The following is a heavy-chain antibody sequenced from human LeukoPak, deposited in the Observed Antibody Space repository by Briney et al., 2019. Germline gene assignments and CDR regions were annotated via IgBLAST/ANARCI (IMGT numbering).Heavy chain of an antibody. Sequence: SETLSLTCTVSGGSISSSSYYWGWIRQPPGKGLEWIGSIYYSGSTYYNPSLKSRVTISVDTSKNQFSLKLSSVTAADTAVYYCARVMEDIVVVPAAFGRVGRQQLVAGFDYWGQGTLVTVSS. CDR2: IYYSGST. J-gene: IGHJ4*02. CDR1: GGSISSSSYY. V-gene: IGHV4-39*07. CDR3: ARVMEDIVVVPAAFGRVGRQQLVAGFDY. D-gene: IGHD2-2*01.